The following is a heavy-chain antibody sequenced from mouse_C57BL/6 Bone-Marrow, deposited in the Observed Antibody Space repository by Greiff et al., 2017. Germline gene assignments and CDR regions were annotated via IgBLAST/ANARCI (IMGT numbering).Heavy chain of an antibody. D-gene: IGHD1-1*01. Sequence: VKLVESGPGILQPSQTLSLTCSFSGFSLSTFGMGVGWIRQPSGKGLEWLAHIWWDDDKYYNPALKSRLTISKDTSKNQVFLKIANVDTADTATYYCARILTVVATYYAMDYWGQGTSVTVSS. J-gene: IGHJ4*01. CDR1: GFSLSTFGMG. CDR3: ARILTVVATYYAMDY. CDR2: IWWDDDK. V-gene: IGHV8-8*01.